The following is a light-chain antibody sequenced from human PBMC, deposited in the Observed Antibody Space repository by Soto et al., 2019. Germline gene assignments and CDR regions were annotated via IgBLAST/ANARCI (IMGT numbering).Light chain of an antibody. Sequence: QSALTQPPSASGSPGQSVTISCTGSGSDIGFYNYVSWYQQHPGKVPKLLIYEVTKRPSGVPDRFSGSKSGNTASLTVSGLQAEDEADYYCSSYAGSSWVFGGGTQLTVL. CDR3: SSYAGSSWV. J-gene: IGLJ3*02. V-gene: IGLV2-8*01. CDR2: EVT. CDR1: GSDIGFYNY.